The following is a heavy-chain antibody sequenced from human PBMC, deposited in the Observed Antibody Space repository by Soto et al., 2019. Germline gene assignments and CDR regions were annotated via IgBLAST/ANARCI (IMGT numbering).Heavy chain of an antibody. V-gene: IGHV3-21*02. CDR2: ISSRSSYI. D-gene: IGHD3-3*01. J-gene: IGHJ6*02. CDR3: ARDQRYDFWRGYYRDDGMDV. Sequence: EVQLVESGGGLVKPGGSLRLSCAASGFTFSSYTMNWVRQAPGKGLEWVSSISSRSSYIYYADSVKGRFTISRDNAKIWVWRRMGSLGAEETAVYYGARDQRYDFWRGYYRDDGMDVWGRGGTVTVAS. CDR1: GFTFSSYT.